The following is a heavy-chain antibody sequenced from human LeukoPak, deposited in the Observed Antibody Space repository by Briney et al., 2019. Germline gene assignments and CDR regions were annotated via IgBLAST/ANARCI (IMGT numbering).Heavy chain of an antibody. Sequence: SETLSLTCTVSGGSISSYYWSWIRQPPGKGLEWIGYIYYSGSTNYNPSLKSRVTISVDTSKNQFSLKLSSVTAADTAVYYCARDSVLPGIAAAGTDVDGMDVWGQGTTVTVSS. V-gene: IGHV4-59*01. CDR1: GGSISSYY. J-gene: IGHJ6*02. CDR2: IYYSGST. D-gene: IGHD6-13*01. CDR3: ARDSVLPGIAAAGTDVDGMDV.